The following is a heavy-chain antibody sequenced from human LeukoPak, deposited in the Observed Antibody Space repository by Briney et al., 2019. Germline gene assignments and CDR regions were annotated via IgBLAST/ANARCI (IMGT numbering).Heavy chain of an antibody. Sequence: GESLKISCKGSGYSFTSYWIGWVRQMPGKGLEWMGIIYPGDSDTRYSPSFQGQVTISADKSISTAYLQWSSLKASDTAMYYCVVRTEEFKYYFDYWGQGTLVTVSS. CDR3: VVRTEEFKYYFDY. V-gene: IGHV5-51*01. CDR2: IYPGDSDT. J-gene: IGHJ4*02. CDR1: GYSFTSYW. D-gene: IGHD3-10*01.